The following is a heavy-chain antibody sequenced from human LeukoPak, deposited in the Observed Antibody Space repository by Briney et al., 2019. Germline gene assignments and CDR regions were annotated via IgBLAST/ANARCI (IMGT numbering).Heavy chain of an antibody. J-gene: IGHJ5*02. CDR3: TRYDSSRFDP. V-gene: IGHV3-30*03. CDR2: IAYDGSRK. CDR1: GFTFSGYG. Sequence: GRSLRLSCAASGFTFSGYGMHWVRQGPGKGLERVTGIAYDGSRKHYADSVRGRFTISRDNSRNTMHLQMNSLRVEDTAVYHCTRYDSSRFDPWGQGTLVIVSS. D-gene: IGHD3-3*01.